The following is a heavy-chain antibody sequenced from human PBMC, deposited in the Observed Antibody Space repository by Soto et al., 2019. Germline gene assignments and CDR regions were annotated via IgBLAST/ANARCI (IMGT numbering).Heavy chain of an antibody. CDR1: GFTLSSYV. D-gene: IGHD6-6*01. J-gene: IGHJ4*02. Sequence: PGGSLRLSCAAYGFTLSSYVMSWVRRAPGKGLEWVSGIDGGGGGTYYADSVKGRFTISRDNSKNTLYLQMNSLRAEDTAVYYCAKGPEQLVHGVFDYWGQGTLVTVSS. CDR2: IDGGGGGT. CDR3: AKGPEQLVHGVFDY. V-gene: IGHV3-23*01.